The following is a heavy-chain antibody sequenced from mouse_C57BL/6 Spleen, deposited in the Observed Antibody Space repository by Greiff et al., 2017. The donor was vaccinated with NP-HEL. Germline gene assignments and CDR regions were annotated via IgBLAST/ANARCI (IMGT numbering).Heavy chain of an antibody. CDR1: GFTFSSYG. V-gene: IGHV5-6*01. J-gene: IGHJ2*01. D-gene: IGHD4-1*01. CDR2: ISSGGSYT. CDR3: ARLTGTGYYFDY. Sequence: EVKVVESGGDLVKPGGSLKLSCAASGFTFSSYGMSWVRQTPDKRLEWVATISSGGSYTYYPDSVKGRFTISRDNAKNTLYLQMSSLKSEDTAMYYCARLTGTGYYFDYWGQGTTLTVSS.